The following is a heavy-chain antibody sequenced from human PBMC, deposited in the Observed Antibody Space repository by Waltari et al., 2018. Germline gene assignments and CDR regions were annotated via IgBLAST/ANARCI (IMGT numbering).Heavy chain of an antibody. J-gene: IGHJ4*02. Sequence: QVQVVQSGGEGREPGASVKISCRAAGYTFTSHDIHWVRQATGQGLEWMGWMNPSDGRTVYAQSLQGRVTMTRNTSIDTAYMELTSLKSEDTAVYYCATSSNFDYWGQGTLVTVSS. CDR2: MNPSDGRT. CDR1: GYTFTSHD. CDR3: ATSSNFDY. V-gene: IGHV1-8*01.